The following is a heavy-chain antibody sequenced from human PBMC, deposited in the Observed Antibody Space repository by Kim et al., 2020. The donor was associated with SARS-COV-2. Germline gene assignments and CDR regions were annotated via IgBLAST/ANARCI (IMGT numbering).Heavy chain of an antibody. CDR1: GYSISSGYY. J-gene: IGHJ4*02. Sequence: SETLSLTCTVSGYSISSGYYWGWIRQPPGKGLEWIGSIYHSGSTYYNPSLKSRVTISVDTSKNQFSLKLSSVIAADTAVYYCARGYSYGAFDYWGQGTL. D-gene: IGHD5-18*01. CDR2: IYHSGST. V-gene: IGHV4-38-2*02. CDR3: ARGYSYGAFDY.